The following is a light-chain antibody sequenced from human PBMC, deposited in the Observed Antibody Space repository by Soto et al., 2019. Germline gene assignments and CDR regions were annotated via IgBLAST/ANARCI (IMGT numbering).Light chain of an antibody. Sequence: QSALTQPPSASGSPGQSVTISCTGTSSDVGGYNYVSWYQQHPGKAPKLMIYEVSKLPSGVPDRFSGSKSGNTASLTVSGLQAEDEADYYCSSYAGSNNWVFGGGTQLTVL. J-gene: IGLJ2*01. CDR3: SSYAGSNNWV. CDR2: EVS. V-gene: IGLV2-8*01. CDR1: SSDVGGYNY.